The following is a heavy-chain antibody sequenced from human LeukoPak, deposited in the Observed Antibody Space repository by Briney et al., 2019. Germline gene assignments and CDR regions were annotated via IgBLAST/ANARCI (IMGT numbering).Heavy chain of an antibody. D-gene: IGHD6-19*01. V-gene: IGHV3-23*01. J-gene: IGHJ6*02. CDR2: ISGSGGST. CDR3: AGPGIAVAGTNPYYYGMDV. CDR1: GFAFSSYA. Sequence: GGSLRLSCAASGFAFSSYAMSWVRQAPGKGLEWVSAISGSGGSTYYADSVKGRFTISRDNPKNTLYLQMNSLRAEDTAVYYCAGPGIAVAGTNPYYYGMDVWGQGTTVTVSS.